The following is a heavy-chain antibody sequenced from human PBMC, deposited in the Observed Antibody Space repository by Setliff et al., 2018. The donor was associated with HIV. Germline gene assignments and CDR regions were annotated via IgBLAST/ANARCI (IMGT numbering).Heavy chain of an antibody. Sequence: SGPTLVNPTQTLKLTCTFSGFSLTTSGMSVSWIRQPPGKALEWLARIDWDDDKYHSTSLKTRLTISKDTSKNQVVLTMTNMDPMDTAMYYCARKNGPGGGPHDYWGQGTLVTVSS. CDR3: ARKNGPGGGPHDY. V-gene: IGHV2-70*11. J-gene: IGHJ4*02. D-gene: IGHD3-10*01. CDR2: IDWDDDK. CDR1: GFSLTTSGMS.